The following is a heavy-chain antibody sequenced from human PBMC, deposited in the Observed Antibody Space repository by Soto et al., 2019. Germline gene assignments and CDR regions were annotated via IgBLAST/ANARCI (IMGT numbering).Heavy chain of an antibody. CDR1: GYTFTSYG. V-gene: IGHV1-18*01. Sequence: ASVKVSCKASGYTFTSYGISWVRQAPGQGLEWVGWISAYNGNTNYAQKLQGRVTMTTDTSTSTAYMELRSLRSDDTAVYYCARRAIRARWYAFDIWGQGTMVTVSS. D-gene: IGHD6-6*01. J-gene: IGHJ3*02. CDR3: ARRAIRARWYAFDI. CDR2: ISAYNGNT.